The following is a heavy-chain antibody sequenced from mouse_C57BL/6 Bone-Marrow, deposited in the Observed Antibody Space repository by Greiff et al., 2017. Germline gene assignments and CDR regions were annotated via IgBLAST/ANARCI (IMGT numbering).Heavy chain of an antibody. CDR3: ARRGLNDYERNYFDY. CDR2: IDPANGNT. J-gene: IGHJ2*01. D-gene: IGHD2-4*01. V-gene: IGHV14-3*01. CDR1: GFNIKNTH. Sequence: EVKLQQSVAELVRPGASVKLSCTASGFNIKNTHMHWVKQRPEQGLEWIGRIDPANGNTKYAPKFQGKATITADTSSNTAYLQLSSLTSEDTAIYYCARRGLNDYERNYFDYWGQGTTLTVSS.